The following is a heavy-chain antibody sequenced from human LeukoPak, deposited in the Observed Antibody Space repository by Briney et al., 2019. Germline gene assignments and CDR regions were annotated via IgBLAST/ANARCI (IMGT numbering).Heavy chain of an antibody. CDR2: IIPIFGTA. D-gene: IGHD3-3*01. J-gene: IGHJ5*02. CDR3: ASETYDFRFDP. Sequence: GASVKVSCKASGGTFSCYAISGVRQAPGQGLEWMGGIIPIFGTANYAQKFQGRVTITADESTSTAYMELSSLRSEDTAVYYCASETYDFRFDPWGQGTLVTVSS. CDR1: GGTFSCYA. V-gene: IGHV1-69*13.